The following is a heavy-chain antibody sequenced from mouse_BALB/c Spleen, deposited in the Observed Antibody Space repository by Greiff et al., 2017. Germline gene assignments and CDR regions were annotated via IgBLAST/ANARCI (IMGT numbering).Heavy chain of an antibody. V-gene: IGHV5-15*04. CDR3: AREGYQPNFDY. CDR2: ISNLAYSI. CDR1: GFTFSDYG. Sequence: EVKLVESGGGLVQPGGSRKLSCAASGFTFSDYGMAWVRQAPGKGPEWVAFISNLAYSIYYADTVTGRFTISRENAKNTLYLEMSSLRSEDTAMYYCAREGYQPNFDYWGQGTTLTVSS. D-gene: IGHD3-1*01. J-gene: IGHJ2*01.